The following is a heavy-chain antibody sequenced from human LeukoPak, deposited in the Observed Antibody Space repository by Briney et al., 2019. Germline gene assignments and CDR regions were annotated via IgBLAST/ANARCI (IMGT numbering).Heavy chain of an antibody. D-gene: IGHD6-19*01. CDR1: GYTFTSYY. CDR3: ASRAAGTFWFDP. V-gene: IGHV1-46*01. Sequence: GASVKVSCKASGYTFTSYYMHWVRQAPGQGLEWMGIINPSGGSTSYAQKFRGRVTMTRDTSTSTVYMELSSLRSEDTAVYYCASRAAGTFWFDPWGQGTLVTVSS. J-gene: IGHJ5*02. CDR2: INPSGGST.